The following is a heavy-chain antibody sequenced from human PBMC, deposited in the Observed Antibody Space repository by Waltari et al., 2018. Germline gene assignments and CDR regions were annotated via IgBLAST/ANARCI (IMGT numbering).Heavy chain of an antibody. J-gene: IGHJ4*02. V-gene: IGHV4-34*01. CDR3: ARSTGRYSSSWYRGNFDY. CDR1: GGSFRGYY. CDR2: INHSGST. Sequence: QVQLQQTGAGLLKPSETLSLTCAVYGGSFRGYYWSWVLQPPRTALEWIGEINHSGSTNYNPSLKSRVTISVDTSKNQFSLKLSSVTAADTAVYYCARSTGRYSSSWYRGNFDYWGQGTLVTVSS. D-gene: IGHD6-13*01.